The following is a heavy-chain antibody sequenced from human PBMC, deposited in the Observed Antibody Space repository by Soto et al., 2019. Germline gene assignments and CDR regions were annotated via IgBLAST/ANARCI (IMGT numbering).Heavy chain of an antibody. CDR3: ARGYSSSWYDWFDP. Sequence: GASVKVSCKASGGTFSSYTISWVRQAPGQGLEWIEKIIPILGIANYAQKFQGRVTITADKSTSSAYMELSSLRSEVTAVYYCARGYSSSWYDWFDPWGQGTLVTVSS. CDR2: IIPILGIA. CDR1: GGTFSSYT. D-gene: IGHD6-13*01. J-gene: IGHJ5*02. V-gene: IGHV1-69*02.